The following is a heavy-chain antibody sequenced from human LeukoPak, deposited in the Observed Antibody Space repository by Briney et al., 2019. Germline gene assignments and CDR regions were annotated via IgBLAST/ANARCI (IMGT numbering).Heavy chain of an antibody. J-gene: IGHJ6*03. Sequence: PGGSLRLSCAASGLTFSNYWMSWVRQAPGKGLEWVANIKEDRSAKYYVDSVKGRFTNTRDNAKNSLYLQMNNLRAEDTAVYYCATEVYYYMDVWGKGTTVTVSS. CDR3: ATEVYYYMDV. V-gene: IGHV3-7*01. CDR2: IKEDRSAK. CDR1: GLTFSNYW.